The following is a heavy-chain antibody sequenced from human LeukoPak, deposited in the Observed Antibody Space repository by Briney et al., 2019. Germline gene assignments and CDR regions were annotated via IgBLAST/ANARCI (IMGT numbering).Heavy chain of an antibody. V-gene: IGHV4-30-2*01. J-gene: IGHJ3*02. D-gene: IGHD2/OR15-2a*01. CDR1: GGSISSGGYS. Sequence: PSQTLSLTCAVSGGSISSGGYSWSWIRQPPGKGLEWIGYIYHSGSTYYNPSLKSRVTISVDRSKNQFSLKLSSVTAADTAVYYCARKSLWSKSAFDIWGQGTMVTASS. CDR3: ARKSLWSKSAFDI. CDR2: IYHSGST.